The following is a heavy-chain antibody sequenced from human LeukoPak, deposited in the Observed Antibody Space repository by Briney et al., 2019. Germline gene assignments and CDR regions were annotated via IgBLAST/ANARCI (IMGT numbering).Heavy chain of an antibody. CDR1: GYTFTSYY. Sequence: GASVKVSCKASGYTFTSYYMHWVRQAPGQGLEWVGIINPSGGSTSYAQKFQGRVTMTRDMSTSTVYMELSSLRSEDTAVYYCARDGRTARRLTYYYYMDVWGKGTTVTVSS. V-gene: IGHV1-46*01. D-gene: IGHD6-6*01. J-gene: IGHJ6*03. CDR2: INPSGGST. CDR3: ARDGRTARRLTYYYYMDV.